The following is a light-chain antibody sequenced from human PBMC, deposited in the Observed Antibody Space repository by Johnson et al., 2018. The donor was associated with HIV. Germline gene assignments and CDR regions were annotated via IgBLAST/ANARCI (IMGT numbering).Light chain of an antibody. J-gene: IGLJ1*01. CDR1: SSNIGNSY. CDR3: GTWDSSLSRGG. V-gene: IGLV1-51*01. Sequence: QSVLTQPPSVSAAPGQKVTISCSGSSSNIGNSYVSWHQQLPGTAPKLLIYDNNKRPSGIPDRFSGSKSGTSATLGITGLQTGDEADYYCGTWDSSLSRGGFGTGTKVTVL. CDR2: DNN.